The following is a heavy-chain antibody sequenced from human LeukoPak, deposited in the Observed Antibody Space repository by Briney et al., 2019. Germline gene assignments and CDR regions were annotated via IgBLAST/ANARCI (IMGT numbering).Heavy chain of an antibody. D-gene: IGHD6-19*01. CDR1: GFTFSSYA. J-gene: IGHJ6*02. CDR2: ISGSGVSGRGGRT. V-gene: IGHV3-23*01. CDR3: AKGVAVGEGYYYYGMDV. Sequence: GGSLRLSCAASGFTFSSYAMNCVRQAPGKGLEWVSGISGSGVSGRGGRTFYADSVKGRFTISRDNSKTPFYLQMSSLRADDTAIYYCAKGVAVGEGYYYYGMDVWGQGTRVTVSS.